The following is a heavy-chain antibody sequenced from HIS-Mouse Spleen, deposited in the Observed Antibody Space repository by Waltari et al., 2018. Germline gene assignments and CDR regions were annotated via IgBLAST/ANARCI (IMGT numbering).Heavy chain of an antibody. J-gene: IGHJ2*01. CDR1: GGSISSSSYY. CDR2: IYYSGSS. Sequence: QLQLQESGPGLVKPSETLSLTCTVSGGSISSSSYYWGWIRQPPGKGLGWIGSIYYSGSSYYNPCIKSRVTISVDTSKNQFSLKLSSVTAADTAVYYCAREIPYSSSWYDWYFDLWGRGTLVTVSS. V-gene: IGHV4-39*07. D-gene: IGHD6-13*01. CDR3: AREIPYSSSWYDWYFDL.